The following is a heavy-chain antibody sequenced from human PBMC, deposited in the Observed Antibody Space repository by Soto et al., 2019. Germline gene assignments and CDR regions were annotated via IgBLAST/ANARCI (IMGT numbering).Heavy chain of an antibody. V-gene: IGHV3-15*01. CDR1: GFTFSNAW. Sequence: EVQLVESGGGLVKPGGSLRLSCAASGFTFSNAWLSWVRQAPGKGLEWVGRIKSKTDGGTTDYTAPVKGRFTISRDDSKNTLYLQMNSLKTEDTAVYYCSTGSTSTKNYWGQGALVAVSS. CDR2: IKSKTDGGTT. J-gene: IGHJ4*02. D-gene: IGHD6-6*01. CDR3: STGSTSTKNY.